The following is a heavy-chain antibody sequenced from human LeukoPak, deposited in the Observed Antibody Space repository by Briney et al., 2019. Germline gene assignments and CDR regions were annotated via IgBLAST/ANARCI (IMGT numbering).Heavy chain of an antibody. CDR3: ARTLKDAYLNAFDY. CDR2: IYYSGST. V-gene: IGHV4-59*08. CDR1: GGSITSYY. J-gene: IGHJ4*02. Sequence: PSETLSLTCTVSGGSITSYYWSWIRQPPGKGLEGIGYIYYSGSTNYNPSLKSRVTISVDTSKSQFSLKLSSVTAADTAVYYCARTLKDAYLNAFDYWGQGTLVAVSS. D-gene: IGHD3-16*01.